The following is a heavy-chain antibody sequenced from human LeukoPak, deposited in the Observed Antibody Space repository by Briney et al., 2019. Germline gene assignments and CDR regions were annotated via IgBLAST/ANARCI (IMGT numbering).Heavy chain of an antibody. J-gene: IGHJ4*02. CDR2: IRYDGSNK. V-gene: IGHV3-30*02. D-gene: IGHD3-10*01. CDR1: GFTFSSYG. Sequence: GGSLRLSCAASGFTFSSYGMHWVRQAPGKGLEWVAFIRYDGSNKYYADSVKGRFTISRDNSKNTLYLQMNSLRAEDTAVYYCAKDPTVVVPAAISFVTMVRGVTSDYYFDYWGQGTLVTVSS. CDR3: AKDPTVVVPAAISFVTMVRGVTSDYYFDY.